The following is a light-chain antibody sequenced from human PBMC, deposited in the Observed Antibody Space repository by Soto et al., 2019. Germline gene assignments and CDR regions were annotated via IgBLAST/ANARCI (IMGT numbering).Light chain of an antibody. CDR3: TVWDDSLRGRL. J-gene: IGLJ2*01. Sequence: QSVLTQPPSASGTPGQRVTISCSGSSSNIESNFVYWYQQFPGTAPRLLISRSNQRPSGVPDRFSGSKSGTSASLASSALRSEDEADYYCTVWDDSLRGRLFGGGTQLTVL. V-gene: IGLV1-47*01. CDR2: RSN. CDR1: SSNIESNF.